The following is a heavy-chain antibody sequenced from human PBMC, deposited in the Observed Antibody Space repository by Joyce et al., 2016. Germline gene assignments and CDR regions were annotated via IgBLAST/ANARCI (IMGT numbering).Heavy chain of an antibody. V-gene: IGHV3-48*04. CDR1: GFSVSDYS. CDR3: ATLPLYGHRGYLDY. J-gene: IGHJ4*02. Sequence: EVQLVESGGGLVQPGGSLRLSCAVSGFSVSDYSLNWVRQAPGKGLEWVSDISSSSSSIYDADSVKGRFTISRDNAKNSLFLQVNSLRAEDTAIYYCATLPLYGHRGYLDYWGQGTLVTVSS. CDR2: ISSSSSSI. D-gene: IGHD5-24*01.